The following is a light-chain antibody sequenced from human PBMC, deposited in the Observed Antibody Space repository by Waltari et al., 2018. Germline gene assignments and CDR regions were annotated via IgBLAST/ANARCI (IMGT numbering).Light chain of an antibody. V-gene: IGKV3-11*01. Sequence: EIVLTQSPATLSLSPGEGATLSCRASQSVSSHLAWYQQKRGQAPRLLIYDASNRATGIPTMFSGSSSTTDFTLTISSLEPEYVAVYYWQQCNNSPPTFGQGTKVEIK. J-gene: IGKJ1*01. CDR2: DAS. CDR1: QSVSSH. CDR3: QQCNNSPPT.